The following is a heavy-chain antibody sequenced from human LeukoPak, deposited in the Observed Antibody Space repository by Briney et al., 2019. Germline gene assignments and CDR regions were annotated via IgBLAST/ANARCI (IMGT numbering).Heavy chain of an antibody. V-gene: IGHV1-18*01. J-gene: IGHJ4*02. D-gene: IGHD3-10*01. CDR3: ARYNSLFRGVTTSDY. Sequence: GTSVKVSCKASGYTFSNYGITWVRQAPGQGLEWMGTISGHNGDVNYAPKFQGRVTMTTDTSTTTAYMELRSLRFDDTAVYYCARYNSLFRGVTTSDYWGQGTLVTVSS. CDR1: GYTFSNYG. CDR2: ISGHNGDV.